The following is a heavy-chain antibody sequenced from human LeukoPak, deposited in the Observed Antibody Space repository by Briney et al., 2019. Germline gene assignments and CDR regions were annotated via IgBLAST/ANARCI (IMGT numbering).Heavy chain of an antibody. V-gene: IGHV1-18*01. Sequence: ASVKVSCKASGYTFTSYGINWVRQAPGQGLEWMGWISAYNGNTNYAQKLQGRVTMTTDTSTSTAYMELRSLRSDDTAVYNCARDRSYDILTGYPDNDAFDIWGQGTMVTVSS. CDR3: ARDRSYDILTGYPDNDAFDI. CDR2: ISAYNGNT. J-gene: IGHJ3*02. CDR1: GYTFTSYG. D-gene: IGHD3-9*01.